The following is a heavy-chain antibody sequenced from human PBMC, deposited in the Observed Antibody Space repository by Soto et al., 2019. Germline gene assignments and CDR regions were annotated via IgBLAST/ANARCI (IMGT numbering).Heavy chain of an antibody. Sequence: SETLSLTCTVSGGSISSGDYYWSWIRQPPGKGLEWIGYIYYSGSTCYNPSLKSRVTISVDTSKNQFSLKLSSVTAADTAVYYCARARITGTIGGLYYFDYWGQGTLVTVSS. D-gene: IGHD1-7*01. CDR3: ARARITGTIGGLYYFDY. J-gene: IGHJ4*02. CDR1: GGSISSGDYY. V-gene: IGHV4-30-4*01. CDR2: IYYSGST.